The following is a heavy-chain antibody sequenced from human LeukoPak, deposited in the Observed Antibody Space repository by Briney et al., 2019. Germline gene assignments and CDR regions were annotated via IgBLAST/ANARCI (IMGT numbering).Heavy chain of an antibody. CDR2: IYYSGST. Sequence: SETLSLTCTVSGGSISSYYWSWIRQPPGKGLEWIGYIYYSGSTNYNPSLKSRVTISVDTSKNQFSLKLSSVTAADTAVYYCARGHNMVRGAMYYFDYWGQGTLVTVSS. CDR3: ARGHNMVRGAMYYFDY. J-gene: IGHJ4*02. D-gene: IGHD3-10*01. CDR1: GGSISSYY. V-gene: IGHV4-59*08.